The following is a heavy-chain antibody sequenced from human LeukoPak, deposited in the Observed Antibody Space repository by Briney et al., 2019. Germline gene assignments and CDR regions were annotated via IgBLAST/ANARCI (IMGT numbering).Heavy chain of an antibody. CDR1: GLTLSSYS. CDR2: ISSSSSYR. V-gene: IGHV3-21*01. CDR3: ARDLANF. Sequence: GGSLRLSCAASGLTLSSYSMNWVRQSPAKGLEWVSSISSSSSYRYYADSVKGRFTISRDNAKNSLYLQMNSLRAEDTSVYYCARDLANFWAQGTLVTVPS. J-gene: IGHJ4*02.